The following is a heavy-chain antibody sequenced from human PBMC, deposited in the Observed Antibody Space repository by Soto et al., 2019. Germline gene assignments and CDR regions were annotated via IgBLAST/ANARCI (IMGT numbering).Heavy chain of an antibody. Sequence: GGSLRLSCVGSGVDFRGSYMNWIRQAPGKGLEWISYISDTGRTIHYADSVKGRFVISRDNSKDSLYLQMNDLRADDTAVYYCAGFKEGNIVGLRWLVPWGQGTRVTVSS. V-gene: IGHV3-11*01. D-gene: IGHD1-26*01. CDR2: ISDTGRTI. CDR1: GVDFRGSY. J-gene: IGHJ5*02. CDR3: AGFKEGNIVGLRWLVP.